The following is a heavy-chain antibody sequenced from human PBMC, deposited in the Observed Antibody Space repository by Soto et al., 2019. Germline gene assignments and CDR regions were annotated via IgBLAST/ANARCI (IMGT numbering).Heavy chain of an antibody. CDR1: GFTFSSYS. Sequence: EVQLVESGGGLVKPGGSLRLSCAASGFTFSSYSMNWVRQAPGKGLEWVSSISSSSSYIYYADSVKGRFTISRDNAKNSLYLQMNSLRAEDTAVYYCARDGHIDGYKEFDYWGQGTLVTVSS. D-gene: IGHD5-12*01. CDR3: ARDGHIDGYKEFDY. V-gene: IGHV3-21*01. J-gene: IGHJ4*02. CDR2: ISSSSSYI.